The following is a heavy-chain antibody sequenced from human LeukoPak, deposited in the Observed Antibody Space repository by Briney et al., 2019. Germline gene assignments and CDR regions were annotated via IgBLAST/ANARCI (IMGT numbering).Heavy chain of an antibody. D-gene: IGHD2-2*01. J-gene: IGHJ6*03. V-gene: IGHV4-4*07. CDR1: GGSISSYY. CDR2: IYASRST. Sequence: SETLSLTCTVSGGSISSYYWSWIRQPAGQGLEWIWRIYASRSTTYNPSLKSRVTMSVDTSKNQFSMKLSSVPAADTAVYYCARVGNIVVGDYYYMDVWGKETTVTVSS. CDR3: ARVGNIVVGDYYYMDV.